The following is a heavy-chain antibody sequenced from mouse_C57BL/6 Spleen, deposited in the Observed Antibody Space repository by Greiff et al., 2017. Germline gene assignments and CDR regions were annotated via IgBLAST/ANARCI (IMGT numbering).Heavy chain of an antibody. CDR1: GYTFTSYW. CDR2: IHPNSGST. V-gene: IGHV1-64*01. D-gene: IGHD1-1*01. CDR3: ARGTTVVASDY. J-gene: IGHJ2*01. Sequence: VQLQQPGAELVKPGASVKLSCKASGYTFTSYWMHWVKQRPGQGLEWIGMIHPNSGSTNYNEKFKSKATLTVDKSSSTAYMQRSSLTSEDSAVYYCARGTTVVASDYWGQGTTLTVSS.